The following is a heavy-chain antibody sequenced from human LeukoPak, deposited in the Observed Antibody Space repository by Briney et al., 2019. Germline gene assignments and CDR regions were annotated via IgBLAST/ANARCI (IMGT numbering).Heavy chain of an antibody. Sequence: GASVKVSCKASGYTFTSYDINWVRQATGQGLEWMGWMNPNSGNTGYAQKFQGRVNMIRNTSIRPVYVELSSLRSEDTAVYYCARGWGFEDIVVVPAAPYYYGMDVWGRGTTVTVSS. J-gene: IGHJ6*02. CDR3: ARGWGFEDIVVVPAAPYYYGMDV. D-gene: IGHD2-2*01. V-gene: IGHV1-8*01. CDR2: MNPNSGNT. CDR1: GYTFTSYD.